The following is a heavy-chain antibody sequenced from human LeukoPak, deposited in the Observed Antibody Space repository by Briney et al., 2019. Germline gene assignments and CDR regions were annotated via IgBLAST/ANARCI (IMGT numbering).Heavy chain of an antibody. CDR3: ARADSDAFDI. D-gene: IGHD3/OR15-3a*01. Sequence: GASVKVSCKASGDTFTGYYVHWVREAPGQGLEWMGWINPNSGGTNYAQKFQGRVTMTRDTSISTAYMELSRLRSDDTAVYYCARADSDAFDIWGQGTMVTVSS. CDR1: GDTFTGYY. J-gene: IGHJ3*02. CDR2: INPNSGGT. V-gene: IGHV1-2*02.